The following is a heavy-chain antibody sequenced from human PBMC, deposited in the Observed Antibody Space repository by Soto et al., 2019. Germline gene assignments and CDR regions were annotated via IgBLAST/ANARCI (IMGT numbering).Heavy chain of an antibody. CDR2: ISYSGDT. V-gene: IGHV4-31*03. CDR3: ARAVAYCADTSYGAQVDS. D-gene: IGHD2-21*01. J-gene: IGHJ4*02. CDR1: GGSISNGGYY. Sequence: QVPLQWSGPGLVKPSQTLSLTCSVSGGSISNGGYYWTWIRQLPGKGLEWIAYISYSGDTYYNPSIRSRVTISLDTSKSLFSMTRTSVTAADTALYYCARAVAYCADTSYGAQVDSWGQGTLVTVSA.